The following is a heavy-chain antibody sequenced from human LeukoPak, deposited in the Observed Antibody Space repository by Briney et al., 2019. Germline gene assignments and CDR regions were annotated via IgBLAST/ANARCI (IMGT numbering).Heavy chain of an antibody. V-gene: IGHV1-2*02. CDR2: INPDSGAT. CDR1: GYSFTSYG. Sequence: GASVKVSCKASGYSFTSYGISWVRQAPGQGLEWMGWINPDSGATNYTQKFLGRVTLTRDTSISTAYMELSSLKSDDTAVYFCARGPEKIYRGQGTLVTVSS. J-gene: IGHJ4*02. CDR3: ARGPEKIY.